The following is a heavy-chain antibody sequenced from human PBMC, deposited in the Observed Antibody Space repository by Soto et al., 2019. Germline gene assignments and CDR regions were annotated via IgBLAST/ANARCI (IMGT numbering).Heavy chain of an antibody. D-gene: IGHD1-1*01. V-gene: IGHV5-10-1*03. CDR2: IDLSESYT. J-gene: IGHJ4*02. Sequence: EVQLVQSGAEVKKPGESLRISCKVSGYSFASQWMSWVRQVPGKGQEWMGRIDLSESYTTYNPSFQGHVSFSADKSITTAYLQWSSLKASDTATYYCATQGLTNYYFDYWGQGTLVTVSS. CDR1: GYSFASQW. CDR3: ATQGLTNYYFDY.